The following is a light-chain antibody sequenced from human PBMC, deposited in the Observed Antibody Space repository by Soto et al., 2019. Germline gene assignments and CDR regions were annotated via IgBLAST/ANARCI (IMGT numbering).Light chain of an antibody. J-gene: IGLJ1*01. Sequence: QSVLTQPPSVSGAPGQRVTISCTGTSYNIGAGYDVHWYQQFPGTAPKLLIYGNRNRPSGVPDRFSGSKSGTSASLAITGLQAEDEATYYCQSCDSSLSGSGVFGTGTKLTVL. CDR2: GNR. CDR1: SYNIGAGYD. CDR3: QSCDSSLSGSGV. V-gene: IGLV1-40*01.